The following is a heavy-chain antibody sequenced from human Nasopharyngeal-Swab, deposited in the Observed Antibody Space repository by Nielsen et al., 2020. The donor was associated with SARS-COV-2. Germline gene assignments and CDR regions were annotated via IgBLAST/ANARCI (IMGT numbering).Heavy chain of an antibody. D-gene: IGHD6-25*01. Sequence: GESLKIPCVAPGFNFPTYGMHRVRQAPGKGPGWVAVLANEESHTYYADAVKGRFTISRDNPNTRLYLELNSLRVEDSAVYFCARDAGYGSGWHFAWFFDLWGQGTPVTVSS. CDR2: LANEESHT. CDR3: ARDAGYGSGWHFAWFFDL. CDR1: GFNFPTYG. J-gene: IGHJ4*02. V-gene: IGHV3-30*03.